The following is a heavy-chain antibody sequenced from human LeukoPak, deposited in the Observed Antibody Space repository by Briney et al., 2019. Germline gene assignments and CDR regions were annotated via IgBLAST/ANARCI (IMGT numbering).Heavy chain of an antibody. Sequence: GESLKISCKGSGYSFTSYWIGWVRQMPGKGLEWMGIIYPGDSDTSYSPSFQGQVTISADKSISTAYLQWSSLKASDTAMYYCARFDDSSGSNPSYFDYWGQGTLVTVSS. J-gene: IGHJ4*02. V-gene: IGHV5-51*01. CDR3: ARFDDSSGSNPSYFDY. D-gene: IGHD3-22*01. CDR1: GYSFTSYW. CDR2: IYPGDSDT.